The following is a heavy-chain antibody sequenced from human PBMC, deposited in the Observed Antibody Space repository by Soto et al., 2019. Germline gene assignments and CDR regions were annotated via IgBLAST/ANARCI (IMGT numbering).Heavy chain of an antibody. CDR2: IIPIFGTA. CDR3: ARAYCSGSSCYYYYYGMDV. Sequence: QVQLVQSGAEVKKPGSSVKVSCKASGGTFSSYAISWVRQAPGQGLEWMGGIIPIFGTANYAQKFQGRVTITADESTSTAYMELSSLRSEDTAVYYCARAYCSGSSCYYYYYGMDVWGQGTTVTVSS. J-gene: IGHJ6*02. D-gene: IGHD2-15*01. CDR1: GGTFSSYA. V-gene: IGHV1-69*01.